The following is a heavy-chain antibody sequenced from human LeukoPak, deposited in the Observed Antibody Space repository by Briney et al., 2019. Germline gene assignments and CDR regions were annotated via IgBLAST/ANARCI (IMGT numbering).Heavy chain of an antibody. D-gene: IGHD2-21*01. CDR3: ARAGQTYFDY. CDR2: ISSSSSYI. V-gene: IGHV3-21*01. CDR1: GFTFSSYS. J-gene: IGHJ4*02. Sequence: PGGSLRLSCAASGFTFSSYSMNWVRQAPGKGLEWVSSISSSSSYIYYADSVKGRFTISRDNAKNSLYLQMNSLRAEDTAAYYCARAGQTYFDYWGQGTLVTVSS.